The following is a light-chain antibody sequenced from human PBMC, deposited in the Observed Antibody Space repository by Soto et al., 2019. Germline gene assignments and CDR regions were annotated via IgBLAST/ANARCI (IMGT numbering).Light chain of an antibody. CDR1: QSVSSNY. J-gene: IGKJ1*01. V-gene: IGKV3-20*01. Sequence: EAVLTQSPGTLSLSPGERATLSCRANQSVSSNYLAWYQQKPGQAPRLIIYGASNRATGIPDRFSGSGSGTDFTLTIDRLEPDDYAVYYCQQYGSSSSWTFGQGTKVEIK. CDR3: QQYGSSSSWT. CDR2: GAS.